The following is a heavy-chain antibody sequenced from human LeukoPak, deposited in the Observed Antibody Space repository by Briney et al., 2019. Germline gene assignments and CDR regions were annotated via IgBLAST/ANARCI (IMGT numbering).Heavy chain of an antibody. D-gene: IGHD2-2*01. CDR2: IYHSGST. J-gene: IGHJ3*02. CDR3: ARAEPLPAALGHDAFDI. Sequence: SQTLSLTCTVSGGSISSGGYYWSWIRQPPGKGLEWIGYIYHSGSTYYNPSLKSRVTISVDRSKNQFSLKLSSVTAADTAVYYCARAEPLPAALGHDAFDIWGQGTMVTVSS. CDR1: GGSISSGGYY. V-gene: IGHV4-30-2*01.